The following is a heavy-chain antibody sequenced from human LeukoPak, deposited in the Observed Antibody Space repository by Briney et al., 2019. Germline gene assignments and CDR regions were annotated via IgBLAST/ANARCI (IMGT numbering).Heavy chain of an antibody. CDR2: ISSSGGST. V-gene: IGHV3-23*01. CDR1: GFTFSSYA. D-gene: IGHD6-6*01. J-gene: IGHJ4*02. CDR3: AKGSRSIAVDNLCDY. Sequence: GGSLRLSCAASGFTFSSYAMSWVRQAPGKGLEWVSVISSSGGSTYYADSVKGRFTIFRDNSKNTLYLQMSSLRAEDTAVYYCAKGSRSIAVDNLCDYWGQGTLVTVSS.